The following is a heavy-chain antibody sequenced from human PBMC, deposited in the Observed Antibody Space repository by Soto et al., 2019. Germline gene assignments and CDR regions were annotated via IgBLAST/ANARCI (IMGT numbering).Heavy chain of an antibody. J-gene: IGHJ4*02. V-gene: IGHV1-18*01. CDR2: ISAYNGNT. Sequence: ASVKVSCKASGYTFTSYGISWVRQAPGQGLEWMGWISAYNGNTNYAQKLQGRVTMTTDTSTSTAYMELRSLRSDDTAVDYCAREKYSSGVNRGGNYYFDYWGQGTLVTVSS. CDR3: AREKYSSGVNRGGNYYFDY. CDR1: GYTFTSYG. D-gene: IGHD6-19*01.